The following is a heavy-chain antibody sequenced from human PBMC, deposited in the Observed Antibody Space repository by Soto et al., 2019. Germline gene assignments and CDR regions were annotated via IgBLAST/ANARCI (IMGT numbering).Heavy chain of an antibody. CDR1: GGSISSSTYS. Sequence: SETLSLTCTVSGGSISSSTYSWGWIRQPPGKGLEWIGSIYYSGSTYYSTSLKTRLTISKDTSKNQVVLTMTNMDPVDTATFYCARARYVDTAILFDYWSQGTLVTVSS. CDR2: IYYSGST. J-gene: IGHJ4*02. V-gene: IGHV4-39*06. CDR3: ARARYVDTAILFDY. D-gene: IGHD5-18*01.